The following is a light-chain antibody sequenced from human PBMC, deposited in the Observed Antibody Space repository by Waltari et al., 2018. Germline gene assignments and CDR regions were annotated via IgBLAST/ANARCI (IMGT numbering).Light chain of an antibody. J-gene: IGKJ2*01. CDR2: AAS. V-gene: IGKV1-39*01. CDR3: QETYSTVPT. CDR1: QTLTTY. Sequence: DIQLTQSPSYLSASVGDRVTITCRASQTLTTYLNWYQQRPGTAPKFLIYAASNLETGVPSRFSGGGSGTDFTLTISGLQPDDFATYYCQETYSTVPTFGQGTKLEIK.